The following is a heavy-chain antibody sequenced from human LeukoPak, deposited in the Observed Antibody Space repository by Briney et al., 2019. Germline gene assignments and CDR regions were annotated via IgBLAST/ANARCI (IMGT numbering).Heavy chain of an antibody. CDR1: GFTFTSYD. J-gene: IGHJ4*02. Sequence: ASVKVSCKASGFTFTSYDINWVRQATGQGLEWMGWMNPNSGNTGYAQKFQGRVTMTRNTSISTAYMELSSLRSEDTAVYYCARSPSDILTGYYTVYFDYWGQGTLVTVSS. V-gene: IGHV1-8*01. CDR3: ARSPSDILTGYYTVYFDY. D-gene: IGHD3-9*01. CDR2: MNPNSGNT.